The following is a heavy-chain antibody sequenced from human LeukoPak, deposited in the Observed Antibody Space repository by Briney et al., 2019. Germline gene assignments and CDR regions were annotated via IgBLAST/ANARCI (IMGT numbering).Heavy chain of an antibody. CDR2: INPDGSQG. J-gene: IGHJ3*02. CDR3: ARDPAYGALDI. CDR1: GFTFSNSY. D-gene: IGHD2-21*01. Sequence: GRSLRLSCEASGFTFSNSYMSWVRQAPGKGLEWVAIINPDGSQGSYVDSVKGRFAISRDNALNSLFLQMNSLSAEDTAVYYCARDPAYGALDIWGQGTTVTVSS. V-gene: IGHV3-7*01.